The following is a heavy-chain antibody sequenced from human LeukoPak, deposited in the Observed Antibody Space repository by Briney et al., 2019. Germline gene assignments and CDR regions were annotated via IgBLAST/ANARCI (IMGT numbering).Heavy chain of an antibody. CDR3: ATTYDILTGYPY. Sequence: GGSLRLSCAASGFTFSSYWMHWVGQAPGKGLLWVSRINSDGSSISYADSVKGRFTISRDNAKNTLYLQMNSLRAEDTAVYYCATTYDILTGYPYWGQGALVTVSS. V-gene: IGHV3-74*01. CDR1: GFTFSSYW. CDR2: INSDGSSI. J-gene: IGHJ4*02. D-gene: IGHD3-9*01.